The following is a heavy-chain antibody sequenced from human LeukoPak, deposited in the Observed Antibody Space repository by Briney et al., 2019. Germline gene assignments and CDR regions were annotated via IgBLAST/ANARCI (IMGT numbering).Heavy chain of an antibody. Sequence: ASVKVSCKASGYTFTSYYMHWVRQAPGQGLEWMGIINPSGGSTSYAQKFQGRVTMTRDTSTSTVYMELSSLRSEDTAVYYCARDLRPKTVAGIIRYWGQGTLVTVSS. CDR2: INPSGGST. CDR1: GYTFTSYY. V-gene: IGHV1-46*01. J-gene: IGHJ4*02. D-gene: IGHD6-19*01. CDR3: ARDLRPKTVAGIIRY.